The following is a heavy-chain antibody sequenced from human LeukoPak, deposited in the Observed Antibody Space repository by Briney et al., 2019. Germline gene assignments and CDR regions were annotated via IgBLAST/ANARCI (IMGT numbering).Heavy chain of an antibody. V-gene: IGHV3-7*01. CDR2: IKRDGSER. D-gene: IGHD3-10*02. CDR3: AELGITMIGGV. CDR1: GFTFSSYW. J-gene: IGHJ6*04. Sequence: GGSLRLSCAASGFTFSSYWMTWVRQAPGKGLEWVGNIKRDGSERYYVDSVKGRFTTSRDNAKNSLYLQMNSLRAEGTAVYYCAELGITMIGGVWGKGTTVTISS.